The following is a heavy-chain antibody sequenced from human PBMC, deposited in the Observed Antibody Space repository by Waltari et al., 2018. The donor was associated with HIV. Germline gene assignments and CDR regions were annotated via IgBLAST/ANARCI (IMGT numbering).Heavy chain of an antibody. CDR2: INNDGTKT. J-gene: IGHJ5*02. Sequence: EAQLVESGGGLVQPGGSLRLSCAASGFTFSSHRLHWVRQAPGRGLEWVSRINNDGTKTKYADSVKGRFTISRDNAKNTLYLQMNSLRAEDTAVYFCVRDYDSSGYYSANWFDPWGQGTVVTVSS. CDR3: VRDYDSSGYYSANWFDP. V-gene: IGHV3-74*03. D-gene: IGHD3-22*01. CDR1: GFTFSSHR.